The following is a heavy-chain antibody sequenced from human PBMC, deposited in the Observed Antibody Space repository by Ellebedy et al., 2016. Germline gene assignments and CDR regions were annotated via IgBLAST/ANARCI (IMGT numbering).Heavy chain of an antibody. J-gene: IGHJ4*02. CDR2: IRSKAYGGGTA. CDR1: GFTFGDYA. V-gene: IGHV3-49*03. D-gene: IGHD3-9*01. CDR3: TRFNFGLLRFFDWFDY. Sequence: GGSLRLSXTASGFTFGDYAMNWFRQAPGKGLEWVGFIRSKAYGGGTAEYAASVEGRFTISRDDSKSIASLQMNSVKTEDTAVYYCTRFNFGLLRFFDWFDYWGQGALVIVSS.